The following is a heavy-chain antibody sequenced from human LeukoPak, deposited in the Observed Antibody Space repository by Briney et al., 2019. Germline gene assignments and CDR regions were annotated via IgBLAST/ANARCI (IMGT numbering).Heavy chain of an antibody. D-gene: IGHD5-18*01. CDR2: IYPGDSDT. CDR3: ARSGYSYGGWFDP. J-gene: IGHJ5*02. Sequence: KISCKASGYSFTSYRIGWVRQMPGKGLEWMGIIYPGDSDTRYSPSFQGQVTISADKSISTAYLQWSSLKASDTAMYYCARSGYSYGGWFDPWGQGTLVTVSS. V-gene: IGHV5-51*01. CDR1: GYSFTSYR.